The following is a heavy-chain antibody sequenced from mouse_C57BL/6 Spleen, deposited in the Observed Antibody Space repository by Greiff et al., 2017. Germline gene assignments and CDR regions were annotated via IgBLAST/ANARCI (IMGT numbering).Heavy chain of an antibody. D-gene: IGHD1-1*01. Sequence: QVQLQQPGAELVKPGASVKLSCKASGYTFTSYWMQWVKQRPGQGLEWIGEIDPSDSYTNYNQKFKGKATLTADTSASTAYMQLSSLTSEDSAVYYCARKEDSGSCCGAYWGQGTLVTVSA. V-gene: IGHV1-50*01. J-gene: IGHJ3*01. CDR2: IDPSDSYT. CDR1: GYTFTSYW. CDR3: ARKEDSGSCCGAY.